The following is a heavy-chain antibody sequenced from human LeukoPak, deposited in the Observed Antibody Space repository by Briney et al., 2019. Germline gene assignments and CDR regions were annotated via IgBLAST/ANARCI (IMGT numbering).Heavy chain of an antibody. J-gene: IGHJ4*02. D-gene: IGHD2-2*02. CDR2: INPNSGGT. CDR1: GYTFTGYY. V-gene: IGHV1-2*02. Sequence: ASVKVSCKASGYTFTGYYMHWVRQAPGQGLEWMGWINPNSGGTNYAQKFQGRVTMTRDTSISTAYMELSRLRSGDTAVYYCARGLPAAIRSPPDYWGQGTLVTVSS. CDR3: ARGLPAAIRSPPDY.